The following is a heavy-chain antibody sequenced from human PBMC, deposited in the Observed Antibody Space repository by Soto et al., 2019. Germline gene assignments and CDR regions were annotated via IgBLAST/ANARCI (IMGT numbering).Heavy chain of an antibody. J-gene: IGHJ5*02. V-gene: IGHV4-39*01. CDR2: IYYSGST. CDR3: ARHWGLRSSWFRLYWFDP. Sequence: TSETLSLTCTVSGGSISSDSYYWGWIRQSPEKGLEWIASIYYSGSTFYNPSLKSRVTISVDTSKNQFSLKLTSVTAADTAVYYCARHWGLRSSWFRLYWFDPWGQGTLVTVSS. D-gene: IGHD6-19*01. CDR1: GGSISSDSYY.